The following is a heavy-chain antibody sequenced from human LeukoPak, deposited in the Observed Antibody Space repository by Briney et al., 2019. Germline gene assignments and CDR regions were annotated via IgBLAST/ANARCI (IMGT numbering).Heavy chain of an antibody. Sequence: GSLRLSCAASGFTFSNYCVTWVRQAPGKALEWVSSISGSGDSTYYADPVKGRFTISRDNSKNTLYLQMNSLRVEDTAIYYCAKYGAPGWSGYLDYWGQGTLVTVSS. J-gene: IGHJ4*02. CDR1: GFTFSNYC. CDR3: AKYGAPGWSGYLDY. V-gene: IGHV3-23*01. CDR2: ISGSGDST. D-gene: IGHD4/OR15-4a*01.